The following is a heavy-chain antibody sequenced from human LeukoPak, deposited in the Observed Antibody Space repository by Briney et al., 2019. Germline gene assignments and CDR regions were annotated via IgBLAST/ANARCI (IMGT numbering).Heavy chain of an antibody. J-gene: IGHJ4*02. CDR3: AKGVVVVTAMNYFDY. V-gene: IGHV3-23*01. D-gene: IGHD2-21*02. CDR2: ISGSGTTT. Sequence: PGGSLRLSCAASGFTFSTYAMSWVRQAPGKGLEWGSHISGSGTTTNYADSVKGRFTISRDNSKNTLYLQMNTLRAEDTAVYYCAKGVVVVTAMNYFDYWGQGTLVTVSS. CDR1: GFTFSTYA.